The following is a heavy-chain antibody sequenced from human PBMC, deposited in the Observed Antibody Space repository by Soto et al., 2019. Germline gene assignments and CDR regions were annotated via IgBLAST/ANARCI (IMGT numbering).Heavy chain of an antibody. Sequence: QVQLVESGGGVVQPGRSLRLSCAASGFTFSNYDMNWVRQAPGKGLEWVAVILYDGSNKYYADSVKGRFTISRDNSKNTLYVPMNRLKPEDTAVYYCAKDHQYCSGGSCYSAGNTYFDYWGQGTLVTVSS. CDR1: GFTFSNYD. CDR2: ILYDGSNK. CDR3: AKDHQYCSGGSCYSAGNTYFDY. V-gene: IGHV3-30*18. D-gene: IGHD2-15*01. J-gene: IGHJ4*02.